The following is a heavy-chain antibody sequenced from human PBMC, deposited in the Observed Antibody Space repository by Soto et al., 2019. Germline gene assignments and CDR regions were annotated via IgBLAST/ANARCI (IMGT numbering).Heavy chain of an antibody. D-gene: IGHD1-26*01. CDR3: PRDASTALKPLYFPYYMGL. CDR2: ISTTSSDI. Sequence: EEQLVESGGGLIKPGGSLRLSCVVSGFTFSDYTLNWVRQAPGRGLEWVSSISTTSSDIYYADSVKGRFTISRDNAKNALYRQMEGLTAADSAVYYCPRDASTALKPLYFPYYMGLWGKGTPVTVSS. J-gene: IGHJ6*03. CDR1: GFTFSDYT. V-gene: IGHV3-21*01.